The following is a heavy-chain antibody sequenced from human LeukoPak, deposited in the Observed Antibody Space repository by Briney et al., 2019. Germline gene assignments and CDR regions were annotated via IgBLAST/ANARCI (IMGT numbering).Heavy chain of an antibody. CDR1: GGSFSGYS. J-gene: IGHJ4*02. CDR2: IYHSGST. D-gene: IGHD2-15*01. Sequence: SETLSLTCAVYGGSFSGYSWSWIRQPPGKGLEWIGYIYHSGSTYYNPSLKSRVTISVDRSKNQFSLKLSSVTAADTAVYYCASLTQSGYFDYWGQGTLVTVSS. V-gene: IGHV4-30-2*01. CDR3: ASLTQSGYFDY.